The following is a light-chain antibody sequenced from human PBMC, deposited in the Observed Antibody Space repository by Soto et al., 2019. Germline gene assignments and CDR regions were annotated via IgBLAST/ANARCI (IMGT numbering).Light chain of an antibody. CDR3: QQYGSSGT. Sequence: DIVLTPSPGTLSLSPGERATLSCGASQSINSRSLAWYQQKPGQAPRLLIYGASNRATGIPDRFSGSGSGTDFTLTISRLEPEDFAVYYCQQYGSSGTFGQGTKVDIK. J-gene: IGKJ1*01. V-gene: IGKV3-20*01. CDR1: QSINSRS. CDR2: GAS.